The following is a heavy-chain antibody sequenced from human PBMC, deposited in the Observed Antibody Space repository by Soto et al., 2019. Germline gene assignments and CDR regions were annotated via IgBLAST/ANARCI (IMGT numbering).Heavy chain of an antibody. CDR3: ARDDYYI. Sequence: ASVKVSCKSSGYSFSNYAMHWVRQAPGQRLEWMGWINAGNGNRKYSQKLQGRVTITRDTSASTAYMELSSLRSEDTAVYYCARDDYYIWGQGTMVTVSS. V-gene: IGHV1-3*01. CDR2: INAGNGNR. CDR1: GYSFSNYA. D-gene: IGHD3-16*01. J-gene: IGHJ3*02.